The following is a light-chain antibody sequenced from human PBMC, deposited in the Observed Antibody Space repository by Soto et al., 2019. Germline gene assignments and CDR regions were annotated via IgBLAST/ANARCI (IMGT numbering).Light chain of an antibody. CDR2: AAS. CDR1: QSISSY. V-gene: IGKV1-39*01. CDR3: QQTYSIPPT. J-gene: IGKJ2*01. Sequence: DIQMTQSPSSLSASIGDRVTITCRASQSISSYLNWYQQKLGEAPNLLIYAASTLQSGVPSRFSGGGSGTDFILTISSLQPEDFATYYCQQTYSIPPTFGQGTKLEI.